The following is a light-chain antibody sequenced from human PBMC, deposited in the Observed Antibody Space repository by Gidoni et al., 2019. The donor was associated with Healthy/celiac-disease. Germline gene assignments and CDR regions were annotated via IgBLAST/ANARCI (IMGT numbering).Light chain of an antibody. J-gene: IGKJ1*01. Sequence: DLQMTPSPSSLSASVGDRVTLTCRASQSISSYLDWYQQKPGKAPKLLIYDASSLQSGVPARFSGSGSGTDFTLTISSLQPEDFAAYYCQQSYNTPWRFGQGTKVEIK. V-gene: IGKV1-39*01. CDR1: QSISSY. CDR2: DAS. CDR3: QQSYNTPWR.